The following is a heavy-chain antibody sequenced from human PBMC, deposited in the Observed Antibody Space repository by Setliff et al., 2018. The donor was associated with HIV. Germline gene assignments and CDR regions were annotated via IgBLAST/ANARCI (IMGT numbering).Heavy chain of an antibody. CDR1: GYTFSNYG. CDR2: ITYNGNT. V-gene: IGHV1-18*01. CDR3: ARDHHSGRGSNFPWYSDL. J-gene: IGHJ2*01. D-gene: IGHD1-26*01. Sequence: ASVKVSCKASGYTFSNYGITWVRQAPGQGLEWMGWITYNGNTNYAKKFKGRVTMTTDTSTSIAYMELKSLRSEDTAVYYCARDHHSGRGSNFPWYSDLWGRGTLVTVS.